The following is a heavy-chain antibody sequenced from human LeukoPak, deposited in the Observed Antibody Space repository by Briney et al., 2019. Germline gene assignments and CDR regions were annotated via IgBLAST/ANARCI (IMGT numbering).Heavy chain of an antibody. Sequence: GESLRLSCAASGFTFSDGWMSWVRQVPGKGREWVGRIKSKIDGEPREYAAPVEGRFSISRDDSKATVYLQMSGLRTEDTALYYCTTDSGAFDVWGRGTMVTVSS. CDR1: GFTFSDGW. CDR2: IKSKIDGEPR. CDR3: TTDSGAFDV. J-gene: IGHJ3*01. D-gene: IGHD3-10*01. V-gene: IGHV3-15*01.